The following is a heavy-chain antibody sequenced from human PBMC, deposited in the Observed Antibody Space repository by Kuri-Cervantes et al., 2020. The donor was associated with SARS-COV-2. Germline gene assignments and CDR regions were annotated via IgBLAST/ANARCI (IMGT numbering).Heavy chain of an antibody. Sequence: GSLRLSCTVSGGSISSYYWSWIRQPPGKGLEWIGYIYYSGSTNYNPSLKSRVTISVDTSKNQFSLKLSSVTAADTAVYYCARTVSYGDHYGMDVWGQGTTVTVSS. V-gene: IGHV4-59*12. CDR2: IYYSGST. CDR3: ARTVSYGDHYGMDV. CDR1: GGSISSYY. J-gene: IGHJ6*02. D-gene: IGHD4-17*01.